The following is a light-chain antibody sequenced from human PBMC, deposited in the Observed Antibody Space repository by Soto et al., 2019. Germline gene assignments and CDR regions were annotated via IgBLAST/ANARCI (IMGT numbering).Light chain of an antibody. V-gene: IGKV1-8*01. CDR2: AAS. J-gene: IGKJ4*01. Sequence: AIRMTQSPSSLSASTGDRVTITCRASQGISSYLAWYQQKPGKAPKLLIYAASTLQSGVPSRFSGSGSGTDFTLTISCLQSEDFATYYGQQYYSYPLACGGGTKVE. CDR3: QQYYSYPLA. CDR1: QGISSY.